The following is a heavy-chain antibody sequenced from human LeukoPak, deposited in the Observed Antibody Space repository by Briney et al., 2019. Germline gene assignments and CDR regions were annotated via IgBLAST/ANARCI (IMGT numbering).Heavy chain of an antibody. CDR3: ARAPSEIGGYSPEYFRH. CDR1: GFTFSIYW. CDR2: IKSDGRT. D-gene: IGHD3-22*01. V-gene: IGHV3-74*01. J-gene: IGHJ1*01. Sequence: GRSLRLSCAASGFTFSIYWMHWVRQAPGKGLVWVSRIKSDGRTNYSESVKGRFTISRDNAKNTVSLQMNSLRAEDTGVYYCARAPSEIGGYSPEYFRHWGQGTLVTVSS.